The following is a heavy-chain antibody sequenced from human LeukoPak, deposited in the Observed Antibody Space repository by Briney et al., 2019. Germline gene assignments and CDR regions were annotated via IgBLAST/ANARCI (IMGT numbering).Heavy chain of an antibody. V-gene: IGHV1-2*02. Sequence: ASVKVSCKASGYTFTGYYMHWVRQAPGQGLEWMGWINPNSGGTNYAQKFQGRVTMTRDTSISTAYMELSRLRSDDTAVYYCARHVRGWLVQGWFDPWGQGTLVTVSS. CDR1: GYTFTGYY. CDR2: INPNSGGT. CDR3: ARHVRGWLVQGWFDP. D-gene: IGHD6-19*01. J-gene: IGHJ5*02.